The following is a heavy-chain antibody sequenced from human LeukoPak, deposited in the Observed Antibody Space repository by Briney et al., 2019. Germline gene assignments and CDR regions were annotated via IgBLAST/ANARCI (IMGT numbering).Heavy chain of an antibody. CDR2: ISAYNGNT. J-gene: IGHJ4*02. CDR3: ARDAYYMTDSSGYYYADY. V-gene: IGHV1-18*01. Sequence: ASVKVSCKASGYTFSSYGISWVRQAPGQGLEWMGWISAYNGNTNYAQKLQGRVTVTTDTSTSIAYMELRSLRSDDTAVYYCARDAYYMTDSSGYYYADYWGQGTLVTVSS. D-gene: IGHD3-22*01. CDR1: GYTFSSYG.